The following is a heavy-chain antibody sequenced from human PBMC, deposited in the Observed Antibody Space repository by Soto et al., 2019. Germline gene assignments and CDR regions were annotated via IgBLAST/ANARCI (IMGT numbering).Heavy chain of an antibody. D-gene: IGHD5-18*01. CDR2: IYPGDSDT. Sequence: GESLKISCKGSGYSFTSYWIGWVRQMPGKGLEWMGIIYPGDSDTRYSPSFQGQVTISADKSISTAYLQWSSLKASDTAMYYCARHSKEELWLRGPYYYYGMDVWGQGTTVTVSS. J-gene: IGHJ6*02. CDR1: GYSFTSYW. V-gene: IGHV5-51*01. CDR3: ARHSKEELWLRGPYYYYGMDV.